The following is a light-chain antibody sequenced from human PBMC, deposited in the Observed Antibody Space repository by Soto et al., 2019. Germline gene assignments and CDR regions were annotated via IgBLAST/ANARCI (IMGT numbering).Light chain of an antibody. CDR1: SSDVGGYNY. CDR2: DVS. Sequence: QSALTQPRSVSGSPGQSVTISCTGTSSDVGGYNYVSWYQQHPGKAPKLMIYDVSKRPSGVPDRFSGSKSGNTASLTISGLKAEDELDYYASSYAGGYPLVVSGGGTKVTVL. V-gene: IGLV2-11*01. J-gene: IGLJ2*01. CDR3: SSYAGGYPLVV.